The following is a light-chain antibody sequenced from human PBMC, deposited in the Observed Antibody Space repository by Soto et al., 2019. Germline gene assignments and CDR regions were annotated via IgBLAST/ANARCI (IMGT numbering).Light chain of an antibody. CDR2: DAS. CDR1: TGVVTSSHY. J-gene: IGLJ3*02. Sequence: QAVVIQEPSLTVSPGGTVTLTCDSSTGVVTSSHYPYWFQQKPGQAPRTLIYDASNKYSWTPARFSGSLLGDKAALTLSGAQPEDEAEYYCLLSYSGPRVFGGGTKLTVL. V-gene: IGLV7-46*01. CDR3: LLSYSGPRV.